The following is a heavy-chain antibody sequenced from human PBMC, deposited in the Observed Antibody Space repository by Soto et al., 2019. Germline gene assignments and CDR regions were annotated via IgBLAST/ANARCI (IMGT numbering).Heavy chain of an antibody. D-gene: IGHD3-10*01. CDR1: GYTFTGYY. CDR2: INPNSGGT. V-gene: IGHV1-2*04. J-gene: IGHJ6*02. CDR3: ARVFSRGYYYYGMDV. Sequence: ASVKVSCKASGYTFTGYYIHWVRQAPGQGLEWMGWINPNSGGTNYAQKFQGWVTMTRDTSISTAYMELSRLRSDDTAVYYCARVFSRGYYYYGMDVWGQGTTVTV.